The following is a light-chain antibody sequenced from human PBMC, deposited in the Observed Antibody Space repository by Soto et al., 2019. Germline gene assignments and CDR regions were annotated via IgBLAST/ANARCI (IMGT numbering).Light chain of an antibody. CDR2: GNN. J-gene: IGLJ2*01. CDR3: QSYDSSLSGSVV. V-gene: IGLV1-40*01. CDR1: SSNIGAGYD. Sequence: QSVLTQPPSESGAPGQRVTISCTGSSSNIGAGYDVHWYQQLPGTAPKLLIYGNNNRPSGVPDRFSGSKSGTSASLAITGLQAEDEADYYCQSYDSSLSGSVVFGGGTKLTVL.